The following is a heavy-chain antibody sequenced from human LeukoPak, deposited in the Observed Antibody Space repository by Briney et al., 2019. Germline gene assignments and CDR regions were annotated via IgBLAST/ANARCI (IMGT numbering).Heavy chain of an antibody. D-gene: IGHD3-22*01. J-gene: IGHJ1*01. CDR3: AGFVARPYYYDSSGYNAEYFQH. CDR2: IYHSGST. CDR1: GGSISSGGYY. V-gene: IGHV4-30-2*01. Sequence: SETLSLTCTVSGGSISSGGYYWSWIRQPPGKGLEWIGYIYHSGSTYYNPSLKSRVTISVDRSKNQFSLKLSSVTAADTAVYYCAGFVARPYYYDSSGYNAEYFQHWGQGTLVTVSS.